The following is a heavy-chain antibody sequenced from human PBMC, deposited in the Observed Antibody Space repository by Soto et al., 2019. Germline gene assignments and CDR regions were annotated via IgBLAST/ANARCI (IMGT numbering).Heavy chain of an antibody. Sequence: QLQLQESGPGLVKPSETLSLTCTVSGGSISSSSYYWGWIRQPPGKGLEWIGSIYYSGSTYYNPPLKSRVTISVDTSKNQFSLKLSSVTAADTAVYYCAGDSSSWGDYYYYYMDVWGKGTTVTVSS. CDR3: AGDSSSWGDYYYYYMDV. J-gene: IGHJ6*03. CDR1: GGSISSSSYY. CDR2: IYYSGST. D-gene: IGHD6-13*01. V-gene: IGHV4-39*02.